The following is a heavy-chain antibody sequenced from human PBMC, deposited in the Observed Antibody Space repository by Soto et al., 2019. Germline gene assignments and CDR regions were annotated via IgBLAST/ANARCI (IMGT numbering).Heavy chain of an antibody. CDR2: IYHSGST. CDR3: ARSVFP. V-gene: IGHV4-30-2*01. CDR1: GGSISSGGYS. Sequence: PSETLSLTCAVSGGSISSGGYSWSWIRQPPGKGLEWIGYIYHSGSTYYNKSLKSRVTISVDRSKNQFSLKLSSVTAADTAVYYCARSVFPWGQGTLVTVS. J-gene: IGHJ5*02.